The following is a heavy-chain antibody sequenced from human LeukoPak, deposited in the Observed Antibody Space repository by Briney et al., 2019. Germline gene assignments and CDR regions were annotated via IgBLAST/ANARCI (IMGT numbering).Heavy chain of an antibody. CDR1: GYTFTGYY. CDR3: ARDLTSTSNWEFDY. Sequence: ASVKVSCKASGYTFTGYYMHWVRQAPGQGLEWMGRINPNSGDTNYAQKFQGRVTMTRDTSISTAYVEVSRLISDDTAVYYCARDLTSTSNWEFDYWGQGTLVIVSS. CDR2: INPNSGDT. J-gene: IGHJ4*02. V-gene: IGHV1-2*06. D-gene: IGHD1-26*01.